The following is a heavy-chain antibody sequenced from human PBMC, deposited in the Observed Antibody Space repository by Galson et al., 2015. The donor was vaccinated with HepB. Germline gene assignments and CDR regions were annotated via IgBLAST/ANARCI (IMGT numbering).Heavy chain of an antibody. V-gene: IGHV1-18*04. CDR1: GYTFTSYG. CDR2: ISAYNGNT. J-gene: IGHJ3*02. D-gene: IGHD3-10*01. Sequence: VKVSCKASGYTFTSYGISWVRQAPGQGLEWMGWISAYNGNTNYAQKLQGRVTMTTDTSTSTAYMELRSLRSDDTAVYYCARGTGYGSFGKDAFDIWGQGTMVTVSS. CDR3: ARGTGYGSFGKDAFDI.